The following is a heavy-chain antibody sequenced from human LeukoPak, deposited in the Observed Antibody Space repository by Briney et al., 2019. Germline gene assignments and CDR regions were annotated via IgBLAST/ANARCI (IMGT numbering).Heavy chain of an antibody. V-gene: IGHV3-23*01. CDR2: ISGSGGST. Sequence: PGGSLRLSCAASGFTVSSNYMSWVRQAPGKGLEWVSAISGSGGSTYYADSVKGRFTISRDNSKNTLYLQMNSLRAEDTAVYYCAKGGGAAFDYWGQGTLVTVSS. J-gene: IGHJ4*02. CDR1: GFTVSSNY. D-gene: IGHD1-26*01. CDR3: AKGGGAAFDY.